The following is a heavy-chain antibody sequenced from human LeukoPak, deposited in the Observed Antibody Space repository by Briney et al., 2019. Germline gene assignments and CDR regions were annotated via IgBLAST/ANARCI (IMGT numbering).Heavy chain of an antibody. Sequence: PGGSLRLSCAASGFTVSSNEMSWVRQAPGKGLEWVSSISAGSTYYADSVKGRFTISRDNSKNTLYLQMNSLRAEDTAVYYCAELGITMIGGVWGKGTTVTISS. J-gene: IGHJ6*04. V-gene: IGHV3-38-3*01. CDR1: GFTVSSNE. CDR3: AELGITMIGGV. CDR2: ISAGST. D-gene: IGHD3-10*02.